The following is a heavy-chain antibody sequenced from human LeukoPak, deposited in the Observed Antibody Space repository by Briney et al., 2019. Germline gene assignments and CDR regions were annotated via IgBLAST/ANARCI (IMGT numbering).Heavy chain of an antibody. CDR2: IYSGGST. V-gene: IGHV3-66*01. Sequence: PGGSLRLSCAASGFTVSSNYMSWVRQAPGKGLEWVSVIYSGGSTYYADSVKGRFTISRDNSKNTLYLQMNSLRAEDTAVYYCARVGGQQLVLSSYYFDYWGQGTLVTVSS. J-gene: IGHJ4*02. CDR3: ARVGGQQLVLSSYYFDY. D-gene: IGHD6-13*01. CDR1: GFTVSSNY.